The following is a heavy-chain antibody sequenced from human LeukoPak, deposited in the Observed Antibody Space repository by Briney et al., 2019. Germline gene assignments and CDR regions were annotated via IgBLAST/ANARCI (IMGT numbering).Heavy chain of an antibody. J-gene: IGHJ4*02. CDR2: ISSSSTYI. V-gene: IGHV3-21*01. D-gene: IGHD3-22*01. CDR3: TRGSSGPDY. CDR1: GFTFSSYN. Sequence: GGSLRLSCAASGFTFSSYNMNWVRQAPGKGLEWVSFISSSSTYIYNADSVKGRFTISRDNAKNSLYLQMNSLRVEDTAVYYCTRGSSGPDYWGQGTLVTVSS.